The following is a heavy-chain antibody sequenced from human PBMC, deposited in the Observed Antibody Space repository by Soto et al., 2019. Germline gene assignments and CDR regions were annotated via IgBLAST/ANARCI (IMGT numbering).Heavy chain of an antibody. CDR3: ARTKGYCSSTSCYGMDV. J-gene: IGHJ6*02. V-gene: IGHV5-51*01. Sequence: GESLKISCKGSGYSFSSYWIVWVRQMPGKGLEWMGTIYPGDSDTRYSPSFQGQVTISADKSISTAYLQWNSLKASDTAMYFCARTKGYCSSTSCYGMDVWGQGATVTVSS. CDR1: GYSFSSYW. CDR2: IYPGDSDT. D-gene: IGHD2-2*01.